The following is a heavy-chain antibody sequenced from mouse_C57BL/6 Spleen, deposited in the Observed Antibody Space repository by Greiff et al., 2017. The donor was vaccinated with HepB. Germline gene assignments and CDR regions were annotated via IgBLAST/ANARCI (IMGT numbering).Heavy chain of an antibody. V-gene: IGHV1-80*01. Sequence: VQLQQSGDELVKPGASVKISCKASGYAFSSYWMNWVKQRPGKGLEWIGQIYPGDGDTNYNGKFKGKATLTADKSSSTAYMQLSSLTSEDSAVYFCAREHYYGSSYDAMDYWGQGTSVTVSS. D-gene: IGHD1-1*01. CDR2: IYPGDGDT. J-gene: IGHJ4*01. CDR3: AREHYYGSSYDAMDY. CDR1: GYAFSSYW.